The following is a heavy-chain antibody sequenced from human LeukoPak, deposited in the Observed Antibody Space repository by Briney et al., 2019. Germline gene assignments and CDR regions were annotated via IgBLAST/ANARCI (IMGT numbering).Heavy chain of an antibody. J-gene: IGHJ4*02. V-gene: IGHV4-34*01. CDR3: ARQQLRIAVAGFDY. CDR2: INHSGST. Sequence: PSETLSLTCAVYGGSFSGYYWSWIRQPPGKGLEWIGEINHSGSTNYNPPLKSRVTISVDTSKNQFSLKLSSVTAADTAVYYCARQQLRIAVAGFDYWGQGTLVTVSS. D-gene: IGHD6-19*01. CDR1: GGSFSGYY.